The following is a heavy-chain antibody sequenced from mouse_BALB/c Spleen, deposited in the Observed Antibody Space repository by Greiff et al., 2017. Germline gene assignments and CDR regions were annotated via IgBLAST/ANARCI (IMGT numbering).Heavy chain of an antibody. Sequence: EVKLVESGGGLVKPGGSLKLSCAASGFTFSSYAMSWVRQTPEKRLEWVASISSGGSTYYPDSVKGRFTISRDNAKNTLYLQMSSLKSEDTAMYYCARVLYYAMDYWGQGTSVTVSS. CDR3: ARVLYYAMDY. V-gene: IGHV5-6-5*01. CDR1: GFTFSSYA. J-gene: IGHJ4*01. CDR2: ISSGGST.